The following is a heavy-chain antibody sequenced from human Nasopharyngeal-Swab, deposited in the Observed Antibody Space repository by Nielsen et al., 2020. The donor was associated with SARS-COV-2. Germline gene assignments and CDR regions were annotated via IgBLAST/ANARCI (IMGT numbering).Heavy chain of an antibody. CDR3: TTDRGATDH. V-gene: IGHV3-15*01. CDR2: IQSKTDGGTP. CDR1: GFTFSDAW. Sequence: GESLKISCAASGFTFSDAWMSWVRQAPGKGLEWVGRIQSKTDGGTPDYAAPVKGRFTISRDDSMNTLYLQMSSLKTEDTAVYYCTTDRGATDHWGQGTLVTVSS. J-gene: IGHJ5*02. D-gene: IGHD1-26*01.